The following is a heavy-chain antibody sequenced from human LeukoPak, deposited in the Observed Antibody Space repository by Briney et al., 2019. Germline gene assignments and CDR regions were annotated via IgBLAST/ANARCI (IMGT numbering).Heavy chain of an antibody. J-gene: IGHJ4*02. V-gene: IGHV3-74*01. D-gene: IGHD5-18*01. CDR3: AKDQGYSYGYVSY. Sequence: GGSLRLSCAASGFTFSSYWMHWVRQAPGKGLVWVSRINSDGSSTNYADSVKGRFTISRDNAKNTLYLQMNSLRPEDTAVYYCAKDQGYSYGYVSYWGQGTLVTVSS. CDR2: INSDGSST. CDR1: GFTFSSYW.